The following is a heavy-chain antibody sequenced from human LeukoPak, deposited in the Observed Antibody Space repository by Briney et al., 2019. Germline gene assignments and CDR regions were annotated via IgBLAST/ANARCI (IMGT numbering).Heavy chain of an antibody. Sequence: GASVKVSCKASGYTFTDYGISWVRQAPGRGLEWMGWISAYNGNTNYAQNLRGRVTMTTDTSTSTAYMELRSLRSDDTAVYYCARDNPPVAGVPSILWGQGTLVTVSS. J-gene: IGHJ4*02. CDR3: ARDNPPVAGVPSIL. CDR1: GYTFTDYG. CDR2: ISAYNGNT. V-gene: IGHV1-18*01. D-gene: IGHD6-13*01.